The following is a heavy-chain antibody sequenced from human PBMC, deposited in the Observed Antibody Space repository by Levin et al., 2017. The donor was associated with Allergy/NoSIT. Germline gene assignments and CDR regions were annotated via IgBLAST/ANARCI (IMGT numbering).Heavy chain of an antibody. CDR3: TRDDHYYYMDV. CDR2: IKGGESDA. CDR1: GFTLSTYW. V-gene: IGHV3-7*04. Sequence: GGSLRLSCGASGFTLSTYWMSWVRQAPGKGLEWVANIKGGESDAYYVDSVKGRFTISRDNANNVLYLQMNSLRVEDTAVYYCTRDDHYYYMDVWGKGTTVTVSS. J-gene: IGHJ6*03.